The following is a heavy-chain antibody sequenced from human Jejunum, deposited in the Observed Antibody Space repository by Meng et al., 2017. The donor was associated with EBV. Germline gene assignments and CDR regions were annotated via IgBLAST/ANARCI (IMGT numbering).Heavy chain of an antibody. CDR3: ARPTWRIGSGIFSYYFDY. Sequence: QLQLQESGPGLVKPSXTLXPTCTXSWXSISSSSYYWGWIRQPPGKGLEWIGMSYSGSSYYNPSLQSRVTISVDTSNNQFSLRLSSVTAADTAVYYCARPTWRIGSGIFSYYFDYWGQGSLVTVSS. CDR1: WXSISSSSYY. CDR2: MSYSGSS. J-gene: IGHJ4*02. V-gene: IGHV4-39*01. D-gene: IGHD3-10*01.